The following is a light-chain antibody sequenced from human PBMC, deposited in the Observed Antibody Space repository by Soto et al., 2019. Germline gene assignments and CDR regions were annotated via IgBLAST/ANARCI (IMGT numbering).Light chain of an antibody. J-gene: IGKJ4*01. CDR2: GTS. CDR3: QQSYTTPPA. Sequence: DIQMTQSPSSLSASVGDRVTITCRASQSITNYLNWYQQQPGKAPSLLIYGTSSLQSGVPSRFSGSGSGTDFTLTISSLQPEDFATYFCQQSYTTPPAFGGGTKVDIK. V-gene: IGKV1-39*01. CDR1: QSITNY.